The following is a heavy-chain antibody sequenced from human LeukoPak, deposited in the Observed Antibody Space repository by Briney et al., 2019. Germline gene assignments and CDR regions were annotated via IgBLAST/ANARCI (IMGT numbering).Heavy chain of an antibody. V-gene: IGHV3-20*01. CDR2: INWNGGST. Sequence: PGGALRLSCAASGFTFDDYGMSWVRHAPGKGREWVSGINWNGGSTGYADSVKGRFTISRDNAKNSLYLQMNSLRAEDTALYHCARDHDSSGYYDYWGQGTLVTVSS. CDR1: GFTFDDYG. CDR3: ARDHDSSGYYDY. J-gene: IGHJ4*02. D-gene: IGHD3-22*01.